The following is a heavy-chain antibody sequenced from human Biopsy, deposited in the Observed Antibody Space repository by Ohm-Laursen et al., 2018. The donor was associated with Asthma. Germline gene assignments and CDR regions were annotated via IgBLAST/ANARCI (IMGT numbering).Heavy chain of an antibody. CDR3: ARAVDYSHYYGIDV. J-gene: IGHJ6*02. Sequence: SVKVSCQTSGYTFNSAGITWVRHAPGQGLEWMGWISVYNGNTKVTREIQDRVTMITDTSTSTAYKELRSLRSTDTAVYFCARAVDYSHYYGIDVWGQGTTVTVS. D-gene: IGHD3-10*01. V-gene: IGHV1-18*01. CDR1: GYTFNSAG. CDR2: ISVYNGNT.